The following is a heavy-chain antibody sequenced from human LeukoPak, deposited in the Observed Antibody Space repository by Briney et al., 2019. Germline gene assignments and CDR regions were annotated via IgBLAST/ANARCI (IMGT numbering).Heavy chain of an antibody. D-gene: IGHD3-3*01. CDR3: ARVGFYDFWSGINFFDY. CDR2: ITSSSST. J-gene: IGHJ4*02. V-gene: IGHV3-69-1*01. Sequence: PGRSLRLSCAASRFTFSNYAMHWVRQAPGKGLEWVSSITSSSSTYYSDSVKGRFTISRDNAKNSLYLQMNSLRVEDTAVYYCARVGFYDFWSGINFFDYWGQGTLVTVSS. CDR1: RFTFSNYA.